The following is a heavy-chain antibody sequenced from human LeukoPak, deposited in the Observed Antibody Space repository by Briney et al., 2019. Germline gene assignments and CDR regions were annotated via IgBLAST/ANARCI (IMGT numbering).Heavy chain of an antibody. V-gene: IGHV3-74*01. CDR1: GFTFCSYW. J-gene: IGHJ4*02. CDR2: INSDGSST. Sequence: GGSLRLSCAASGFTFCSYWMHWVRQAPGKGLVWVSRINSDGSSTNYADSVKGRFTISRDNAKNTLYLQMNSLRAEDTAVYYCASGPPMTYVSRWRWLDYWGQGTLVTVSS. D-gene: IGHD4-23*01. CDR3: ASGPPMTYVSRWRWLDY.